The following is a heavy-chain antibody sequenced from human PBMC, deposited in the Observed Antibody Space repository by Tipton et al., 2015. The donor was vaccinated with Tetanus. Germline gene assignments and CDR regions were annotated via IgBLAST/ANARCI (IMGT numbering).Heavy chain of an antibody. Sequence: SLRLSCAASGFTFSSYAMHWVRQAPGKGLEWVAVISYDGSNKYYADSVKGRFTISRDNSKNTLYLQMNSLRAEDTAVYYCARPGVLRYFDWSEDWYFDLWGRGTLVTVSS. CDR2: ISYDGSNK. J-gene: IGHJ2*01. V-gene: IGHV3-30*04. CDR1: GFTFSSYA. D-gene: IGHD3-9*01. CDR3: ARPGVLRYFDWSEDWYFDL.